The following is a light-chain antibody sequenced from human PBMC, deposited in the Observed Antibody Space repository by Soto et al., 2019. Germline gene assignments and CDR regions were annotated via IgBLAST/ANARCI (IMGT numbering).Light chain of an antibody. CDR3: SSYTSSSTRV. CDR1: SSDVGGYKY. CDR2: DIR. V-gene: IGLV2-14*03. Sequence: QSALTQPASVSGSPGQSITISCTGTSSDVGGYKYVSWYQQHPGKAPKLMIYDIRNRPSGVSNRFSGSKSGNTASLTISGLQAEDEDDYYCSSYTSSSTRVFGTGPSSPS. J-gene: IGLJ1*01.